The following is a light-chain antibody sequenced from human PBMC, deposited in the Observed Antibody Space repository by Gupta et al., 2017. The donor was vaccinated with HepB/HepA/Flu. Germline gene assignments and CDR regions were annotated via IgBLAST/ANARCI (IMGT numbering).Light chain of an antibody. V-gene: IGKV3-20*01. CDR3: QQYGSSPRT. CDR1: QSVSSSY. Sequence: TLSCRASQSVSSSYLAWYQQKPGQAPRLLIYGASSRATGIPDRFSGSGSGTDFTLTISRLEPEDFAVYYCQQYGSSPRTFGQGTKVEIK. J-gene: IGKJ1*01. CDR2: GAS.